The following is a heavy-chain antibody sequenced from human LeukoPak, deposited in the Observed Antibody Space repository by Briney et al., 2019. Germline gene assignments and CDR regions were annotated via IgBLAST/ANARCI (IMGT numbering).Heavy chain of an antibody. CDR2: LVYDERS. J-gene: IGHJ4*02. CDR1: GFPFSSYG. CDR3: ARDLSAAFDF. D-gene: IGHD6-19*01. V-gene: IGHV3-33*05. Sequence: GRTLRLSCAASGFPFSSYGMHWVRQAPGKGLEWVARLVYDERSDYANSVKGRFSISRDNSKNTLFLDMSDLRVEDTAVYYCARDLSAAFDFWGQGVLVTVSS.